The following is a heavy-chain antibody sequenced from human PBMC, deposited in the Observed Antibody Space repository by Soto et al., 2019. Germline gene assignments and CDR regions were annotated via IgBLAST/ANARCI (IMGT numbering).Heavy chain of an antibody. CDR3: ARRNYGEEGYFFDF. V-gene: IGHV4-4*09. D-gene: IGHD4-17*01. CDR2: IYDSGTT. CDR1: GGSIAGYY. J-gene: IGHJ4*02. Sequence: SETLSLTCTVSGGSIAGYYWSWIRLPPGKGLEWIGYIYDSGTTTYNAALKSRVSISAETSKNQFSLNLRSVTAADTAIYYCARRNYGEEGYFFDFWGQGVLVTVSS.